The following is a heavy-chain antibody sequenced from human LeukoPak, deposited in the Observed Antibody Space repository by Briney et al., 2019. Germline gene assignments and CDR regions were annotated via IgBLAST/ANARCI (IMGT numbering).Heavy chain of an antibody. Sequence: SETLSLTCTVSGGSISSTSYSWGWIRQPPGKGLEWIGSLYSGGSPYYNPSLKSRVTISVDTSKNQFSLRLSSVTAADTAVYYCTRHRLVSGPYYFDYWGQGTLVTVSS. CDR1: GGSISSTSYS. CDR3: TRHRLVSGPYYFDY. D-gene: IGHD5/OR15-5a*01. J-gene: IGHJ4*02. CDR2: LYSGGSP. V-gene: IGHV4-39*01.